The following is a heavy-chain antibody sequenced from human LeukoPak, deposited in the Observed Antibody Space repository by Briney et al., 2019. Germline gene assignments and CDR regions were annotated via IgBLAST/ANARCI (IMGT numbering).Heavy chain of an antibody. CDR2: ISGSGGST. V-gene: IGHV3-23*01. CDR3: AKVALRFLEWLNAFDI. D-gene: IGHD3-3*01. Sequence: PGGSLRLSCAASGFTFSSYAMSWVRQAPGKGLEWVSAISGSGGSTYYADSVKGRFTISRDNSKNTLYLQMNSLRPEDTAVYYCAKVALRFLEWLNAFDIWGQGTMVTVSS. J-gene: IGHJ3*02. CDR1: GFTFSSYA.